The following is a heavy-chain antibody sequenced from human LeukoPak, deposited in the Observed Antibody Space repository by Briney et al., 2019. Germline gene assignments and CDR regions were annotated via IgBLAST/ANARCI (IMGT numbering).Heavy chain of an antibody. CDR1: GGTFSSYA. Sequence: ASVKVSCKASGGTFSSYAISWVRQAPGQGLEWMGRIIPILGIANYAQKFQGRVTITADKSTSTAYMELSSLRSEDTAVYYCARVTGPYDSTDYWGQGTLVTVSS. CDR2: IIPILGIA. CDR3: ARVTGPYDSTDY. V-gene: IGHV1-69*04. J-gene: IGHJ4*02. D-gene: IGHD3-22*01.